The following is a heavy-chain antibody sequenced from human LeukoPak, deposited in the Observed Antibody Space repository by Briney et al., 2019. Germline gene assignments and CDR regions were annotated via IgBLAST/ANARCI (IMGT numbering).Heavy chain of an antibody. D-gene: IGHD1-1*01. J-gene: IGHJ5*02. V-gene: IGHV3-23*01. CDR1: GFTFNTYA. Sequence: GGSLRLSCAASGFTFNTYALSWVRQAPGRGLEWVSGISGSGGSTYYADSVKGRFTISRDDPKNTLYLQMNSLRAEDTAVYYCAKGLGSPTQGRWFDPWGQGTLVTVSS. CDR2: ISGSGGST. CDR3: AKGLGSPTQGRWFDP.